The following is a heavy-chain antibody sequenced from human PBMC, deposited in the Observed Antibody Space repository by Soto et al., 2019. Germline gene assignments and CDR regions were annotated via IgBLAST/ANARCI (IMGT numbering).Heavy chain of an antibody. D-gene: IGHD4-4*01. CDR3: AKAPGLQYFY. Sequence: GGSLRLSCAASGFTFSSHAMSWVRQAPGKGLEWVSAISVSGGSTYYADSVKGRFTISRDNSKNTLYLQMNSLRAEDTAVYYCAKAPGLQYFYWGQGTLVTVSS. CDR2: ISVSGGST. V-gene: IGHV3-23*01. CDR1: GFTFSSHA. J-gene: IGHJ4*02.